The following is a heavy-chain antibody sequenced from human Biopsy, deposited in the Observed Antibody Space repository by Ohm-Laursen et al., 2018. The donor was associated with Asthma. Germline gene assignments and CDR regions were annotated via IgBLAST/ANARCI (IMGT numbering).Heavy chain of an antibody. J-gene: IGHJ4*02. CDR2: ISYDGSNK. D-gene: IGHD3-3*01. CDR3: ASQSSGPDFWSGYYYFDY. Sequence: SLRLSCAASGLTFSSYGMHWVRQAPGKGLEWVAVISYDGSNKYYADTVKGRFTISRDNSKNTLYLQMNSLRAEDTAVYYCASQSSGPDFWSGYYYFDYWGQGTLVTVSS. CDR1: GLTFSSYG. V-gene: IGHV3-30*03.